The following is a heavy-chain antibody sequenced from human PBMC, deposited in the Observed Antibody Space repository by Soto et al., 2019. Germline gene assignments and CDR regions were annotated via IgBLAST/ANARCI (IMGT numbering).Heavy chain of an antibody. CDR3: GRRVYYGSGSYTGGWFDP. CDR2: IYYSGST. V-gene: IGHV4-59*08. Sequence: SEPLSLTCSVSGGSIISYYWRWIRQHPGKGLEWIGYIYYSGSTNYNPSLKSRVTISVDTSKNQFSLKLSSVTAADTAVYYCGRRVYYGSGSYTGGWFDPWGQGTLVTVSS. D-gene: IGHD3-10*01. J-gene: IGHJ5*02. CDR1: GGSIISYY.